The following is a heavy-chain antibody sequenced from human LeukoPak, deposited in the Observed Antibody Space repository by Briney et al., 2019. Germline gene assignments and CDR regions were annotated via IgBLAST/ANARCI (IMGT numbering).Heavy chain of an antibody. CDR3: VRDSDHVRDY. J-gene: IGHJ4*02. Sequence: GGSLRLSCAVSGFTFSRFWMSWVRQAPGKGLEWVANIKQDGSQKSYVDSVKGRFTISRDNAKNSLYLQMNSLRAEDTAVYYCVRDSDHVRDYWGQGTLVTVSS. CDR2: IKQDGSQK. CDR1: GFTFSRFW. D-gene: IGHD3-10*01. V-gene: IGHV3-7*01.